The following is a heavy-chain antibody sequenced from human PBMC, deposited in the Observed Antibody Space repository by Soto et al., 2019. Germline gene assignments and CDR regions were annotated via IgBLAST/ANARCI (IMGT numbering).Heavy chain of an antibody. V-gene: IGHV3-23*01. Sequence: EVQLLESGGGLVQPGGSLRLSCAASGFTFSSYAMSWVRQAPGKGPEWVSAVSASGGGTYYADSVKGRFTISRDKSNNTLCLQMNSMRAEDTAVYYCTKESPLAVAPNCFDCWGQGTLVTVSS. J-gene: IGHJ4*02. CDR3: TKESPLAVAPNCFDC. D-gene: IGHD6-19*01. CDR2: VSASGGGT. CDR1: GFTFSSYA.